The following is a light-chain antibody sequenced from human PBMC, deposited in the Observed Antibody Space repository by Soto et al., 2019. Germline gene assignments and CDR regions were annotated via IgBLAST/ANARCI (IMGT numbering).Light chain of an antibody. CDR1: SSDVGSYNL. CDR3: CSYAGSSTWV. CDR2: EGS. Sequence: QSALTQPASVSGCPGQSITISCTGTSSDVGSYNLVSWYQQHPGKAPKLMIYEGSKRPSGVSNRFSGSKSGITASLTISGLQAEDEADYYCCSYAGSSTWVFGGGTKVTVL. V-gene: IGLV2-23*01. J-gene: IGLJ3*02.